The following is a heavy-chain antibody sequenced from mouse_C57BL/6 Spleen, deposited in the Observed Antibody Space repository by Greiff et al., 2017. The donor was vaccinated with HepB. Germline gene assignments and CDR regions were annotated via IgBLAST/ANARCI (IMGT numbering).Heavy chain of an antibody. Sequence: VQLQQPGAELVKPGASVKLSCKASGYTFTSYWMHWVKQRPGQGLEWIGMINPNSGSTNYNEKFKSKATLTGDKSSSTAYMQLSSLTSEDSAVYYCARGMITGADYWYFDFWGTGTTVTVSS. J-gene: IGHJ1*03. V-gene: IGHV1-64*01. D-gene: IGHD2-4*01. CDR3: ARGMITGADYWYFDF. CDR2: INPNSGST. CDR1: GYTFTSYW.